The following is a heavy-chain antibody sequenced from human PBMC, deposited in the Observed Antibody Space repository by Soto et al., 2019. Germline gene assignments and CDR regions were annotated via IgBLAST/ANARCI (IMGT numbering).Heavy chain of an antibody. J-gene: IGHJ5*02. CDR3: TRDPRNYYDSIGSANWFDP. CDR1: GFTFSGSA. D-gene: IGHD3-22*01. CDR2: IRSKSNSYAT. Sequence: EVQLLESGGGLVQPGGSLRLSCAASGFTFSGSAMHWVRQASGKGLEWVGRIRSKSNSYATAYAASVKGRITISRDDSKDTAYLQMNSLKTEDTAVYYCTRDPRNYYDSIGSANWFDPWGQGTLVTVSS. V-gene: IGHV3-73*01.